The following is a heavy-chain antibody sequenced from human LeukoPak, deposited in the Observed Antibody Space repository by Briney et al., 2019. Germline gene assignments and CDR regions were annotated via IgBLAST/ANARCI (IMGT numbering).Heavy chain of an antibody. Sequence: GGSLRLSCAASGFTFSSYAMSWVRQAPGKGLEWVSAISGSGGSTYYADSVKGRFTISRDNSKNTLYLQMNSLRAEDTAVYYCAKEGPAMYYDSSGYYPIDYWGQGTLVTVSS. CDR2: ISGSGGST. CDR3: AKEGPAMYYDSSGYYPIDY. J-gene: IGHJ4*02. CDR1: GFTFSSYA. V-gene: IGHV3-23*01. D-gene: IGHD3-22*01.